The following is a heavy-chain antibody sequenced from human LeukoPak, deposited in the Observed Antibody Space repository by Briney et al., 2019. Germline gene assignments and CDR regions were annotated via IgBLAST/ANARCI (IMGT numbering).Heavy chain of an antibody. J-gene: IGHJ6*03. Sequence: PSETLSLTCTVSGGSISSYYWSWIRQPAGKGLEWIGRIYSSGSTNYSPSLKSRVTMSVDTSKNQFSLKLNSVTAADTAVYYCAGRRSGNYGYYYYYMDVWGKGTTVTVSS. CDR2: IYSSGST. V-gene: IGHV4-4*07. D-gene: IGHD1-26*01. CDR1: GGSISSYY. CDR3: AGRRSGNYGYYYYYMDV.